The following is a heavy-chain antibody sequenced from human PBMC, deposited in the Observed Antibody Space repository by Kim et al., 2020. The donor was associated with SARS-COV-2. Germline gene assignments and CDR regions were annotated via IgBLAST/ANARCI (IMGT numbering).Heavy chain of an antibody. CDR1: GFTFSSYA. J-gene: IGHJ4*02. Sequence: GGSLRLSCAASGFTFSSYAMHWVRQAPGKGLEWVAVISYDGSNKYYADSVKGRFTISRDNSKNTLYLQMNSLRAEDTAVYYCATPPHYYGLWGQGTLVTVSS. CDR3: ATPPHYYGL. CDR2: ISYDGSNK. D-gene: IGHD3-10*01. V-gene: IGHV3-30*04.